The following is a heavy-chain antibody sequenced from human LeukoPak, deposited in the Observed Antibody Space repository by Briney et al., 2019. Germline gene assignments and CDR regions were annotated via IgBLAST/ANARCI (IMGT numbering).Heavy chain of an antibody. CDR2: ISGDGSVT. CDR3: ARYSSSSGGAAYYLDY. V-gene: IGHV3-74*01. CDR1: GFTLRNYW. D-gene: IGHD6-6*01. Sequence: GGSLRLSCTASGFTLRNYWLHWVRQVPGKRLVWVSRISGDGSVTNYADSVQGRFTISRDNAKNILYLQINSLRSEDTAVYYCARYSSSSGGAAYYLDYWGHGTLVTVSS. J-gene: IGHJ4*01.